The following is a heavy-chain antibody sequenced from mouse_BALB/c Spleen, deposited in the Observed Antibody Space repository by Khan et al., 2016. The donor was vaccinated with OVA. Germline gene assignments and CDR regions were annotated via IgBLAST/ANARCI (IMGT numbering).Heavy chain of an antibody. D-gene: IGHD1-1*01. Sequence: EVELVESGGDLVKPGGSLKLSCAASGFTFSTYGMSWVRQSPDKRLEWVATISSGGSYPYYPDNVKGRFTISRDNAKNNLYLQMSSLKSENSAMFYCARLADYYNSEGFAYWGQGTLVTVSA. CDR2: ISSGGSYP. V-gene: IGHV5-6*01. J-gene: IGHJ3*01. CDR1: GFTFSTYG. CDR3: ARLADYYNSEGFAY.